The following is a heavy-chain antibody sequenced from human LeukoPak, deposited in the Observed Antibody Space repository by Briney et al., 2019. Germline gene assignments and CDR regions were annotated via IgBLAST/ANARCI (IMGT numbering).Heavy chain of an antibody. Sequence: GGSLRLSCAASGFIFTDYWMHWVRQAPGKELVWVARIRGDGRATTYADSVKGRFTISRDNAMNTVFLQMDSLRAEDTAVYYCLNPRWLQFPYWGQGTLVTVSS. CDR1: GFIFTDYW. CDR3: LNPRWLQFPY. V-gene: IGHV3-74*03. CDR2: IRGDGRAT. J-gene: IGHJ4*02. D-gene: IGHD5-24*01.